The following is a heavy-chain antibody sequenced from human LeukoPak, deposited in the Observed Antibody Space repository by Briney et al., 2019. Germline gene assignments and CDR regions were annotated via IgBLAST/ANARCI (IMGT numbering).Heavy chain of an antibody. D-gene: IGHD6-13*01. CDR2: ISYDGSNN. V-gene: IGHV3-30*04. CDR1: GFTFSSYA. J-gene: IGHJ4*02. CDR3: ARDSVTPIAALDY. Sequence: GGSLRLSCAASGFTFSSYAMHWVRQAPGKGLEWVAVISYDGSNNYYADSVKGRFTISRDNSKNTLYLQMNSLRAEDTAVYYCARDSVTPIAALDYWGQGTLVTVSS.